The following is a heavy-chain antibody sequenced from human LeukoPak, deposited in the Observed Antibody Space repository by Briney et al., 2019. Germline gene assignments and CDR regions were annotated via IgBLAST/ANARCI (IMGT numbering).Heavy chain of an antibody. CDR3: ARDIGGRYAGFWYFDL. Sequence: GGSLRLSCAASGFTFSSYAMSWVRQAPGKGLEWVSAISGSGGSTYYADSVKGRFTISRDNAKNSLYLQMNSLRAEDTAVYYCARDIGGRYAGFWYFDLWGRGTLVTVSS. CDR1: GFTFSSYA. CDR2: ISGSGGST. V-gene: IGHV3-23*01. J-gene: IGHJ2*01. D-gene: IGHD3-16*01.